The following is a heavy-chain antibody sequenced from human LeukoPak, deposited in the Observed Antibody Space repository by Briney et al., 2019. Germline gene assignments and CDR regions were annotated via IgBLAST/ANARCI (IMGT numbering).Heavy chain of an antibody. V-gene: IGHV3-9*01. Sequence: GGSLRLSCATSGFTFDDYAMHWVRQAPGKGLEWVSGISWNSGSIGYADSVKGRFTISRDNAKNSLYLQMNSLRAEDTALYYCAKATITMVRGVPFDYWGQGTLVTVSS. J-gene: IGHJ4*02. CDR1: GFTFDDYA. D-gene: IGHD3-10*01. CDR3: AKATITMVRGVPFDY. CDR2: ISWNSGSI.